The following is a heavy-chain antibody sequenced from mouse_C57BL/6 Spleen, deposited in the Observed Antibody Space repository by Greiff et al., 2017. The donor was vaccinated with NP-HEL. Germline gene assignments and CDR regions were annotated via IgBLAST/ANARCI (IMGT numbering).Heavy chain of an antibody. CDR2: IDPSDSYT. CDR1: GYTFTSYW. Sequence: QVQLKESGAELVRPGTSVKLSCKASGYTFTSYWMHWVKQRPGQGLEWIGVIDPSDSYTNYNQKFKGKATLTVDTSSSTAYMQLSSLTSEDSAVYYCARGGLRYYAMDYWGQGTSVTVSS. D-gene: IGHD3-1*01. V-gene: IGHV1-59*01. CDR3: ARGGLRYYAMDY. J-gene: IGHJ4*01.